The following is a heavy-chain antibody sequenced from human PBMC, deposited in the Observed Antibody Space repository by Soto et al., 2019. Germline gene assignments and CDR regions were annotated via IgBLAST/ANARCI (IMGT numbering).Heavy chain of an antibody. CDR3: AADQYSSSSPGWFDP. V-gene: IGHV1-58*01. CDR2: IVVGSGNT. D-gene: IGHD6-6*01. J-gene: IGHJ5*02. CDR1: GFTFPSSA. Sequence: VASVKVSFKAAGFTFPSSAVQWVRQDRGQRLEWIGWIVVGSGNTNYAQKFQERVAITRDMSTSTAYMELSSLRSEDTAVYYCAADQYSSSSPGWFDPWGQGNLVTVSS.